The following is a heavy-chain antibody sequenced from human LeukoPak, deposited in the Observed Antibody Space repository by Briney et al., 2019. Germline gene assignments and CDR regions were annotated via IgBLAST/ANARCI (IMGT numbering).Heavy chain of an antibody. V-gene: IGHV1-8*02. J-gene: IGHJ3*02. D-gene: IGHD6-13*01. CDR2: MNPISGYT. CDR1: GYTFTSNG. CDR3: ARGNRLYTSSWSSLAFDI. Sequence: ASVKVSCKASGYTFTSNGISWVRQAPGQGLEWMGWMNPISGYTGNAQKFQGRVTMTRDTSISTAYMELSSLTSEDTAVYYCARGNRLYTSSWSSLAFDIWGQGTMVTVSS.